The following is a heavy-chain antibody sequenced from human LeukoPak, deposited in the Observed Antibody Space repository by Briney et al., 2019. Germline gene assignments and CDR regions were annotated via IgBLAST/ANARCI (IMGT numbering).Heavy chain of an antibody. CDR2: ISSSSGYI. J-gene: IGHJ5*01. CDR1: GFIFRNYT. CDR3: ARETYYYDGSRYRLTDWFDS. V-gene: IGHV3-21*01. Sequence: GGSLRLSCAASGFIFRNYTTNWVRQAPGKGLEFVSSISSSSGYIYYADSVRGRFTISRDNAVNSLYLQMNSLRAEDTAVYYCARETYYYDGSRYRLTDWFDSWGQGTLVTVSS. D-gene: IGHD3-22*01.